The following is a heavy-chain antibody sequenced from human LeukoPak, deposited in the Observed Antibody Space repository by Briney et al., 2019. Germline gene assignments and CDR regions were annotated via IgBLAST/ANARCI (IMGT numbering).Heavy chain of an antibody. CDR2: IRYDGSNK. V-gene: IGHV3-30*02. CDR3: ARDGSIAVKNWFDP. J-gene: IGHJ5*02. Sequence: GGSLRLSCAASGFTFSSYGMHWVRQAPGKGLEWVAFIRYDGSNKYYADSVKGRYTISRDNAKNSLYLQMNSLRAEDTAVYYCARDGSIAVKNWFDPWGQGTLVTVSS. D-gene: IGHD6-19*01. CDR1: GFTFSSYG.